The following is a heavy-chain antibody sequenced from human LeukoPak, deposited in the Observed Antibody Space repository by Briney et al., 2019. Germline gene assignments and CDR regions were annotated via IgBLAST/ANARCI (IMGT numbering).Heavy chain of an antibody. CDR3: ARQLAKTYYDFWSGHNWFDP. D-gene: IGHD3-3*01. J-gene: IGHJ5*02. CDR2: IYYSGST. Sequence: SETLSPTCTVSGGSISSSSYYWGWIRQPPGKGLEWIGSIYYSGSTYYNPSLKSRVTISVDTSKNQFSLKLSSVTAADTAVYYCARQLAKTYYDFWSGHNWFDPWGQGTLVTVSS. V-gene: IGHV4-39*01. CDR1: GGSISSSSYY.